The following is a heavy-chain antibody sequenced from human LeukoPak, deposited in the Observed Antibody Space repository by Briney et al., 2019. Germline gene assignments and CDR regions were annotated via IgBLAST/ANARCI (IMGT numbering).Heavy chain of an antibody. V-gene: IGHV1-2*06. CDR3: ARDCCSSTSCLFDY. CDR2: INSNSGDT. Sequence: AGSVKVSCKASGYTFTGYHMQWVRQAPGQGLEWMGRINSNSGDTNYAQKFQGRVTMTRDTSISTAYMELSRLRSDDTAVYYCARDCCSSTSCLFDYWGQGTLVTVSS. D-gene: IGHD2-2*01. CDR1: GYTFTGYH. J-gene: IGHJ4*02.